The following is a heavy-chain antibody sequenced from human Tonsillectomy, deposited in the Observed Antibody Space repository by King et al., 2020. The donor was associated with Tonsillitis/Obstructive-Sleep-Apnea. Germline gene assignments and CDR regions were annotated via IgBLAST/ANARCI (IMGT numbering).Heavy chain of an antibody. V-gene: IGHV5-10-1*01. CDR1: GYSFTSYW. CDR3: ARLHPGIAVAGWEAYYFDY. CDR2: IDPSDSYT. D-gene: IGHD6-19*01. J-gene: IGHJ4*02. Sequence: VQLVESGAEVKKPGESLRISCKGSGYSFTSYWISWVRQMPGKGLEWMGRIDPSDSYTNYSPSFQGHVTISADKSISTAYLQWSSLKASDTAMYYCARLHPGIAVAGWEAYYFDYWGQGTLVTVSS.